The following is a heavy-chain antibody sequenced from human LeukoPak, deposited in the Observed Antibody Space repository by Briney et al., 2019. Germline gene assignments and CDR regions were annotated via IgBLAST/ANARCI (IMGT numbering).Heavy chain of an antibody. V-gene: IGHV3-48*03. CDR1: GFTFSSYD. CDR2: ISSSDSTI. D-gene: IGHD5-24*01. Sequence: PGGSLRLSCTASGFTFSSYDMNWVRQAPGQGLEWVSYISSSDSTIYYADSVKGRFTISRDNAKNSLYLQMNSLRAGDTAVYYCARTIEMATISYFDYWGQGTLVTVSS. CDR3: ARTIEMATISYFDY. J-gene: IGHJ4*02.